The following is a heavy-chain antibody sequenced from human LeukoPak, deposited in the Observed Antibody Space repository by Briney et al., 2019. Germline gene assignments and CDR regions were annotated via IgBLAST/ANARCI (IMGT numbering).Heavy chain of an antibody. J-gene: IGHJ4*02. Sequence: GGSLRLSCAASGFTFSSYAMHWVRQAPGKGLEWVAVISYDGSNKYYADSVKGRFTISRDNSKNTLYLQMNSLRAEDTAVYYCAKLRELLDYWGQGTLVTVSS. D-gene: IGHD1-26*01. V-gene: IGHV3-30-3*02. CDR1: GFTFSSYA. CDR2: ISYDGSNK. CDR3: AKLRELLDY.